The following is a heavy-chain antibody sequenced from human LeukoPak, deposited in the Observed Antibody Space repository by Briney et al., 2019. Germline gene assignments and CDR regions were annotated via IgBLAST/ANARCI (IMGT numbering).Heavy chain of an antibody. CDR2: ISSSSIYT. J-gene: IGHJ5*02. Sequence: GGSLRLSCAASGFTFSDYYMSWIRQAPGKGLEWVSYISSSSIYTNYADSVKGRFTISRDNAKNSLYLQMNSLRAEDTAVYYCAREGAKLTNDTRGQGTLVTVSS. CDR1: GFTFSDYY. V-gene: IGHV3-11*05. D-gene: IGHD4/OR15-4a*01. CDR3: AREGAKLTNDT.